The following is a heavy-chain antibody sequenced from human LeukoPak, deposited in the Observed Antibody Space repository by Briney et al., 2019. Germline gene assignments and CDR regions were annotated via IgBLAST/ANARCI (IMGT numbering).Heavy chain of an antibody. CDR3: ARDRHTVAAYYYYGMDV. CDR1: GGSISSYY. CDR2: IYYSGST. V-gene: IGHV4-59*01. D-gene: IGHD6-19*01. J-gene: IGHJ6*02. Sequence: SETLSLTCTVSGGSISSYYWSWIRQPPGKGLEWIGYIYYSGSTNYNPSLKSRVTMSVDTSKNQFSLKLSSVTAADTAVYYCARDRHTVAAYYYYGMDVWGQGTTVTVSS.